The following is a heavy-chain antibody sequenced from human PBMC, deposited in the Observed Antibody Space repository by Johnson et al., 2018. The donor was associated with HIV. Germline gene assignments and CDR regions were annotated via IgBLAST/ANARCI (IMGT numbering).Heavy chain of an antibody. V-gene: IGHV3-30-3*01. Sequence: QVQLVESGGGVVQPGRSLRLSCAASGFTFSRYAMHWVRQAPGKGLEWVAVISYHGTNKYYADSVKGRFTISRDKSKNTLYLQINSLRVEDTAMYYCAQEKSSGWSFHAFDIWGQGTVVTVSS. CDR1: GFTFSRYA. CDR2: ISYHGTNK. D-gene: IGHD6-19*01. CDR3: AQEKSSGWSFHAFDI. J-gene: IGHJ3*02.